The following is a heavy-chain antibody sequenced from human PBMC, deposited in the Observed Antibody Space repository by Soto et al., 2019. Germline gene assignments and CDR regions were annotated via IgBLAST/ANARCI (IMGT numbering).Heavy chain of an antibody. Sequence: GGSLRLSCAASGFTFSSYGMHWVRQAPGKGLEWVSVISYDGSNKYYADSVKGRFAISRDNSENTLYLQMNSLRVEDTAVYYCAKDFYCDGGRCHTYNWFDPWGQGTLVTVSS. CDR1: GFTFSSYG. J-gene: IGHJ5*02. CDR3: AKDFYCDGGRCHTYNWFDP. CDR2: ISYDGSNK. V-gene: IGHV3-30*18. D-gene: IGHD2-15*01.